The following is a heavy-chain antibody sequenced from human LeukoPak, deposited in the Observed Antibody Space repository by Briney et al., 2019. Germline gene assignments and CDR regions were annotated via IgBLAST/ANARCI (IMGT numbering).Heavy chain of an antibody. J-gene: IGHJ4*02. CDR1: GASIRSSNYF. CDR3: AGPSLVRGVIGFDF. Sequence: SETLSLTCTVSGASIRSSNYFWGWVRQPPGKGLEWIGNIYYSGSTYYNPSLKSRVTISFDTSENQFSLKLSSVTAADTAVYYCAGPSLVRGVIGFDFWGQGTLVTVSS. V-gene: IGHV4-39*01. CDR2: IYYSGST. D-gene: IGHD3-10*01.